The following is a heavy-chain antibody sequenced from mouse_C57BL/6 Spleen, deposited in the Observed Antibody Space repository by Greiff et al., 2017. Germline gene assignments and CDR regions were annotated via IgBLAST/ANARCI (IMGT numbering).Heavy chain of an antibody. V-gene: IGHV1-81*01. CDR3: ARRLTGYFDY. CDR2: IYPRSGNT. J-gene: IGHJ2*01. D-gene: IGHD4-1*01. Sequence: VQLQQSGAELARPGASVKLSCKASGYTFTSYGISWVKQRTGQGLEWIGEIYPRSGNTYYNEKFKGKATLTADKSSSTAYMEPRSLTSEDSAVYFCARRLTGYFDYWGQGTTLTVSS. CDR1: GYTFTSYG.